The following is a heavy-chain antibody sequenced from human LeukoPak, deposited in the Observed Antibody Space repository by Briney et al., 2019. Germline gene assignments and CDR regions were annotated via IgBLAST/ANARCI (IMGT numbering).Heavy chain of an antibody. CDR2: IYPGDSDT. V-gene: IGHV5-51*01. J-gene: IGHJ3*02. D-gene: IGHD3-22*01. CDR3: ARQNYYDSSGYPTNAFDI. Sequence: GESLKISCKGSGYSFTSYWIAWVRQMPGKGLEWMGIIYPGDSDTRYSPSFQGQVTISADKSISTAYLQWSSLKASDTAVYYCARQNYYDSSGYPTNAFDIWGQGTMVTVSS. CDR1: GYSFTSYW.